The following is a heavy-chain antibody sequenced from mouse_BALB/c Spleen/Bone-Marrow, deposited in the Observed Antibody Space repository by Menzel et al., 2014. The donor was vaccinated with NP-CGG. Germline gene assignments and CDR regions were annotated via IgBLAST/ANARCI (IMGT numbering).Heavy chain of an antibody. CDR3: TRSLVRRFAY. V-gene: IGHV1-15*01. Sequence: VQGVESGAELVRPGASVTLSCKASGYTFTDYEMHWVKQTPVHGLEWIGAIDPETGGTAYNQKFKGKATLTADKSSSTAYMELRSLTSEDSAVYYCTRSLVRRFAYWGQGTLVTVSA. J-gene: IGHJ3*01. CDR1: GYTFTDYE. CDR2: IDPETGGT. D-gene: IGHD2-14*01.